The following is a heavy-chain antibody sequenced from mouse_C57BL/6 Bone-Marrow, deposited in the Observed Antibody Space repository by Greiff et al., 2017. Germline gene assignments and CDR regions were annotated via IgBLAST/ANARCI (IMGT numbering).Heavy chain of an antibody. V-gene: IGHV5-9-1*02. CDR1: GFTFSSYA. J-gene: IGHJ4*01. Sequence: EVHLVESGEGLVKPGGSLKLSCAASGFTFSSYAMSWVRQTPEKRLAWVAYISSGGDYIYYADTVKGRFTISRDNARNTLYLQMSSLKSEDTAMYYCTRVRIYYYGSSYAYYAMDYWGQGTSVTVSS. CDR2: ISSGGDYI. CDR3: TRVRIYYYGSSYAYYAMDY. D-gene: IGHD1-1*01.